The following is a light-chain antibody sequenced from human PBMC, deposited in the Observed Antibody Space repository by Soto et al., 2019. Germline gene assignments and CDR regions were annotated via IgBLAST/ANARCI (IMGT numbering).Light chain of an antibody. V-gene: IGLV2-14*01. J-gene: IGLJ2*01. CDR2: DVS. CDR3: SSYTSSNTLV. Sequence: QSALTQPASVSGSPGQSITISCTGTSSDVGGYNFVSWHQQHPGKAPKLIIYDVSNRPSGVSNRFSGSKSGNTASLTISGLQAEDEGGYYCSSYTSSNTLVFGGGTKVTVL. CDR1: SSDVGGYNF.